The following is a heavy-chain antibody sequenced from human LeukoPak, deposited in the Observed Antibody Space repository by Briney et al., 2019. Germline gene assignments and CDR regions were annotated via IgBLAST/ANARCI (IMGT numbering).Heavy chain of an antibody. V-gene: IGHV4-59*01. Sequence: SETLSLTCTVSGGSISPYYWSWIRQPPGKGLEWIGYVYYSGSTTYNPSLRSRVTISVDTSKNQFSLKLSSVTAADTAVYYRARRTDSYGYYSYWGQGTLVTVSS. CDR3: ARRTDSYGYYSY. D-gene: IGHD5-18*01. CDR2: VYYSGST. CDR1: GGSISPYY. J-gene: IGHJ4*02.